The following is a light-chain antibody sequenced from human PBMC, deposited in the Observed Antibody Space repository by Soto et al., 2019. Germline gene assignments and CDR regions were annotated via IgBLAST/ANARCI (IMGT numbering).Light chain of an antibody. Sequence: DIVLTQTPLSSTVTLGQPASISCRSSQRLVHTDGNTYFNWLQQRPGQPPRLLLYKVSTRFSGVPDRFSGSGAGTDFTLTISRVEAEDVGVYYCMQTTQFPWTFGQGTKLEIK. CDR1: QRLVHTDGNTY. CDR2: KVS. CDR3: MQTTQFPWT. V-gene: IGKV2-24*01. J-gene: IGKJ1*01.